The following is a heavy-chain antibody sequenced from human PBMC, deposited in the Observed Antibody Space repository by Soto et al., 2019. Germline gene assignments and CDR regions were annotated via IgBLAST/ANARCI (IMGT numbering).Heavy chain of an antibody. CDR1: GIPVSSNY. CDR3: AIDGPYYYASRMDV. D-gene: IGHD3-10*01. CDR2: LHSGGDT. V-gene: IGHV3-53*04. J-gene: IGHJ6*02. Sequence: EVQLVESGGGLVQPGGSLSLSCVASGIPVSSNYMTWVRQAPGKGLEWVSVLHSGGDTYYANSVKGRFTISRHDSTNTLFLQMNSLTVEDTAVYYCAIDGPYYYASRMDVWGQGTTVTVSS.